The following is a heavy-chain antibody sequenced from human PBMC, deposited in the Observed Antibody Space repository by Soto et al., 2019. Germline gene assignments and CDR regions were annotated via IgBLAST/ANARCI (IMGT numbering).Heavy chain of an antibody. CDR1: GYTFTSYA. CDR2: SNAGNGNT. D-gene: IGHD1-1*01. CDR3: ARAPSGTTPIEWFDP. V-gene: IGHV1-3*05. Sequence: QVQLVQSGAEEKKPGASVKVSCKASGYTFTSYAMHWVRQAPGQRLEWMGWSNAGNGNTKYSQKFQGRVTITRDTSESTAYVALRSLRSEDTAVYYCARAPSGTTPIEWFDPWGQGTLVTVSS. J-gene: IGHJ5*02.